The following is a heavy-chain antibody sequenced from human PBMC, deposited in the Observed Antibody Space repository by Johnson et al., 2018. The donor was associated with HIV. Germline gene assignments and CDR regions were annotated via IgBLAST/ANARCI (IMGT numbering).Heavy chain of an antibody. CDR2: ISGSGRST. D-gene: IGHD5-24*01. CDR3: ARGRDGKLDAFDI. CDR1: GFTFSSYG. V-gene: IGHV3-23*04. Sequence: EVQLVESGGGVVQPGGSLSLSCAASGFTFSSYGMHWVRQAPGKGLEWVSSISGSGRSTYYADSVKGRFTISRDNSKNTLYLQMNSLRAEDTAVYYCARGRDGKLDAFDIWGQGTMVTVSS. J-gene: IGHJ3*02.